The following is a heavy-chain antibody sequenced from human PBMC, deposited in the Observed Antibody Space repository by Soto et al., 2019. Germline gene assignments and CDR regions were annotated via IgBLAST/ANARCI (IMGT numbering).Heavy chain of an antibody. Sequence: PGGSLRLSCAASGFTFSSYSMNWVRQAPGKGLEWVSSISSSSSYIYYADSVKGRFTISRDNAKNSLYLQMNSLRAEDTAVYYCARDKKEQWLAGYYYYYGMDVWGQGTTVAVSS. CDR1: GFTFSSYS. CDR2: ISSSSSYI. CDR3: ARDKKEQWLAGYYYYYGMDV. D-gene: IGHD6-19*01. V-gene: IGHV3-21*01. J-gene: IGHJ6*02.